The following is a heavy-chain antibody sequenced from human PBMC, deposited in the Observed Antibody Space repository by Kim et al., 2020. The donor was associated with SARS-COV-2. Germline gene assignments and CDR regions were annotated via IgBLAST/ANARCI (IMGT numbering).Heavy chain of an antibody. J-gene: IGHJ5*02. Sequence: YDNPSRKSRVTISVDTSKNHFSLKLSSVTAADTAVYYCARHSYYDSSGYSWGQGTLVTVSS. D-gene: IGHD3-22*01. CDR3: ARHSYYDSSGYS. V-gene: IGHV4-39*01.